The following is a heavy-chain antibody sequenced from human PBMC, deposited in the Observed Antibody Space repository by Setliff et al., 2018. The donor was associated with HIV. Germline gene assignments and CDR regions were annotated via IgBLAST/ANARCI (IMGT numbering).Heavy chain of an antibody. Sequence: LRLSCEVSGFTVSSNYMNWVRQAPGKGLQWVSVLYNGGYSDYADSVKGRFTISRDNSKNTLYLQMDSLRGEDTAVYYCARQADSINMVRGVVGPSFHYYMDVWGKGTTVTVSS. V-gene: IGHV3-66*02. J-gene: IGHJ6*03. CDR2: LYNGGYS. CDR1: GFTVSSNY. D-gene: IGHD3-10*01. CDR3: ARQADSINMVRGVVGPSFHYYMDV.